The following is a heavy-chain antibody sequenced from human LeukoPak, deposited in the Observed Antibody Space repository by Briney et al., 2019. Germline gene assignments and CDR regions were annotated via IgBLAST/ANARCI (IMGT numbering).Heavy chain of an antibody. CDR2: IYSGGST. CDR3: ARGGVTDYFDY. V-gene: IGHV3-53*01. CDR1: GFTVSSNY. J-gene: IGHJ4*02. D-gene: IGHD2-21*02. Sequence: PGGSLRLSCAASGFTVSSNYMSWVRQAPGKGLEWVSVIYSGGSTYYADSVKGRFTISRDNSKNTLYLQMDSLRAEDTAVYYCARGGVTDYFDYWGQGTLVTVSS.